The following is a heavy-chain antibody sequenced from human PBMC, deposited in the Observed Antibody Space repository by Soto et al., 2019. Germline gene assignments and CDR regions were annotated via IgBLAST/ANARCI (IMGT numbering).Heavy chain of an antibody. V-gene: IGHV1-69*13. Sequence: SVKVSCKASGYTFTSYGISWVRQAPGQGLEWMGGIIPNFGKANYAQKFQGRVTITADESTSTAYMELSSLRSEDTAVYYCARVGETKYYYYYYGMDVWGQGTTVTVSS. CDR2: IIPNFGKA. CDR3: ARVGETKYYYYYYGMDV. CDR1: GYTFTSYG. J-gene: IGHJ6*02.